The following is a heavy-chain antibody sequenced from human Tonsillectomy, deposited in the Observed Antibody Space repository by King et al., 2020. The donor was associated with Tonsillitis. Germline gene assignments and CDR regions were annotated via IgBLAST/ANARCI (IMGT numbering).Heavy chain of an antibody. J-gene: IGHJ4*02. V-gene: IGHV3-49*03. CDR3: ARDVEADYYGSGNSPHFDY. CDR1: GFTFGDYA. CDR2: IRSKVYGGTT. Sequence: VQLVESGGGLVQPGRSLRLSCTASGFTFGDYAMNWFRQAPGKGLEWVGFIRSKVYGGTTDYAASVKGRFTISRDDSKTMAYLQMNSLKTEDTAVYYCARDVEADYYGSGNSPHFDYWGQGTLVTGSS. D-gene: IGHD3-10*01.